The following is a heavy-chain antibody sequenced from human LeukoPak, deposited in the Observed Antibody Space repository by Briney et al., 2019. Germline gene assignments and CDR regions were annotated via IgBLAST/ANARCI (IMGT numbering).Heavy chain of an antibody. J-gene: IGHJ6*02. CDR2: IYYSGST. V-gene: IGHV4-59*12. D-gene: IGHD3-10*01. Sequence: SETLSLTCTVSGGSISSYYWSWIRQPPGKGLEWIGYIYYSGSTNYNPSLKSRVTISVDTSKNQFSLKLSSVTAADTAVHYCARFTMVRGVIIRPYYGMDVWGQGTTVTVSS. CDR3: ARFTMVRGVIIRPYYGMDV. CDR1: GGSISSYY.